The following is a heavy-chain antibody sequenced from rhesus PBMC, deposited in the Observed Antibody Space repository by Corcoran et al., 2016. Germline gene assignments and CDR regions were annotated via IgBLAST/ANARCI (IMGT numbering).Heavy chain of an antibody. CDR2: ISDTGNPI. D-gene: IGHD4-23*01. J-gene: IGHJ4*01. Sequence: EVQLVESGGGLVQPGGSLRLSCAASGFTFSSYDMSWVRQAPGKGLEWVSYISDTGNPIYDADSVKGRLTISRDNAKNSLSLQMSSLRAEDTAVYYCTRNTVTFFDYWGQGVLVTVSS. CDR3: TRNTVTFFDY. V-gene: IGHV3-136*01. CDR1: GFTFSSYD.